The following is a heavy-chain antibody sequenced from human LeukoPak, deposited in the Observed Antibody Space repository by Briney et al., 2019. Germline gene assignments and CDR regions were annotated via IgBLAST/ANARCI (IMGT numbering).Heavy chain of an antibody. CDR1: GFIFSSFT. CDR2: ISSSSTSI. V-gene: IGHV3-21*01. D-gene: IGHD5-12*01. CDR3: ARAMIRMVATFLYDY. Sequence: GGSLRLSCAASGFIFSSFTMNWVRQAPGKGLEWVSSISSSSTSIYYADSVKGRFTISRDNAKNSLFLQMNSLRAEDTAMYYCARAMIRMVATFLYDYWGQGTLVTVSS. J-gene: IGHJ4*02.